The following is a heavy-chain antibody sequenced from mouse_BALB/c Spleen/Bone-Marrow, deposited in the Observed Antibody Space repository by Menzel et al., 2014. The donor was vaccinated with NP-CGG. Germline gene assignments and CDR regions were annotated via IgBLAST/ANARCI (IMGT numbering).Heavy chain of an antibody. CDR2: ISSGSSTI. V-gene: IGHV5-17*02. CDR3: TRGGNWDDFDY. Sequence: DVQLQESGGGLVQPGGSRKLSCAASGFTFSSFGMHWVRQAPEKGLEWVAYISSGSSTIFYADTVKGRFTVSRDKPKNTLFLQMTSLRSEDTAMYYCTRGGNWDDFDYWGQGTTLTVSS. J-gene: IGHJ2*01. D-gene: IGHD4-1*01. CDR1: GFTFSSFG.